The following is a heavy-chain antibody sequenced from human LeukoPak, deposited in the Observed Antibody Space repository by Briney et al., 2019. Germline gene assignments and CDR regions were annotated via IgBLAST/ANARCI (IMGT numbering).Heavy chain of an antibody. CDR1: GHTFTSYY. J-gene: IGHJ4*02. CDR3: ARAGGQWLEFDY. V-gene: IGHV1-46*01. Sequence: ASVKVSCKAAGHTFTSYYMHWVRQAPGQGLEWMGIINPSGGSTSYAQKFQGRVTMTRDTSTSTVYMELSSLRSEDTAVYYCARAGGQWLEFDYWGQGTLVTVSS. CDR2: INPSGGST. D-gene: IGHD6-19*01.